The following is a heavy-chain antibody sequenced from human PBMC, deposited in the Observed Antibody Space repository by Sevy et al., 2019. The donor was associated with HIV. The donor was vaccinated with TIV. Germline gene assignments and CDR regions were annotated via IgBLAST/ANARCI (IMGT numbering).Heavy chain of an antibody. J-gene: IGHJ4*02. D-gene: IGHD4-17*01. CDR3: AKSSLPYGDYRFDF. V-gene: IGHV3-23*01. Sequence: GGSLRLSCEASGFTFNSHAMTWVRQAPGKGLEWVSAISGSGDSKYYAGSVKGRVTISRDNSKNIMYMQMTSLGADDTAVYYCAKSSLPYGDYRFDFWGQGTVVTVSS. CDR2: ISGSGDSK. CDR1: GFTFNSHA.